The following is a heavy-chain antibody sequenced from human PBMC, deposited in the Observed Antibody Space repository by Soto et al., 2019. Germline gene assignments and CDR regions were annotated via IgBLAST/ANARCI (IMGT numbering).Heavy chain of an antibody. CDR1: GGSISSNSYY. D-gene: IGHD2-2*01. Sequence: PSETLSLTCTVSGGSISSNSYYWGWIRQPPGKGLEWIGTIYYSGSTYYNPSLKSRVTISVDTSKNQFSLKLSSVTAADTAVYYCASLKNLLGYCSSTSCFNWFDPWGQGTLVTASS. CDR3: ASLKNLLGYCSSTSCFNWFDP. J-gene: IGHJ5*02. V-gene: IGHV4-39*01. CDR2: IYYSGST.